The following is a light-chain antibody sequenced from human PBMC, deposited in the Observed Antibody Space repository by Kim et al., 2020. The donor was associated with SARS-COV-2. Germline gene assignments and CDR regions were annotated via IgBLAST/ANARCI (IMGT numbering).Light chain of an antibody. CDR2: GAS. Sequence: ELVMTQSPAILSVSPGERATLSCRASQSVGTNLAWYQQIPGQAPRLLIYGASTRATGIPARFSGSGSGTDFTLTISSLQSEDFAVYYCQKYYNWPWTFGQGTKVDIK. CDR1: QSVGTN. V-gene: IGKV3-15*01. J-gene: IGKJ1*01. CDR3: QKYYNWPWT.